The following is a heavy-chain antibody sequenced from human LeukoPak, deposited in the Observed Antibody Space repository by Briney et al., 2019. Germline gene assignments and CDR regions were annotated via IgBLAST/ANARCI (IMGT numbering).Heavy chain of an antibody. Sequence: SETLSLTCTVSGGSISDSYWGWIRHPPGKGLEWIGYIYYSGSTNYNPSLKSRVTISVDTSKNQFSLKLSSVTAADTAVYYCARVGGYYDSSGYYSYDAFDIWGQGTMVTVSS. J-gene: IGHJ3*02. V-gene: IGHV4-59*12. CDR2: IYYSGST. CDR1: GGSISDSY. D-gene: IGHD3-22*01. CDR3: ARVGGYYDSSGYYSYDAFDI.